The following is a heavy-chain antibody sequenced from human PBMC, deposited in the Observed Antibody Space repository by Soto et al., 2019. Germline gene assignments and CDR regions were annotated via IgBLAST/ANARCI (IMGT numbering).Heavy chain of an antibody. Sequence: TLSLTCAVSGGSISSGGYSWSWIRQPPGKGLEWIGYIYHSGSTYYNPSPRSRVTISVDRSKNQFSLKLSSVTAADTAVYYCARGSITGTTVWGDFDYWGQGTLVTVSS. CDR2: IYHSGST. CDR3: ARGSITGTTVWGDFDY. CDR1: GGSISSGGYS. V-gene: IGHV4-30-2*01. D-gene: IGHD1-20*01. J-gene: IGHJ4*02.